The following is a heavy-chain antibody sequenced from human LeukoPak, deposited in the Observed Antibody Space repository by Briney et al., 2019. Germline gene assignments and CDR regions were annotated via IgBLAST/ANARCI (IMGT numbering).Heavy chain of an antibody. CDR3: AKDLSVGAAAWAFDI. CDR2: ISGSGGST. V-gene: IGHV3-23*01. J-gene: IGHJ3*02. CDR1: GFTFSSYA. D-gene: IGHD6-13*01. Sequence: PGGSLRLSCAASGFTFSSYAMSWVHLAPGKGLEWVSAISGSGGSTYYADSVKGRFTISRDNSKNTLYLQMNSLRAEDTAVYYCAKDLSVGAAAWAFDIWGQGTMVTVSS.